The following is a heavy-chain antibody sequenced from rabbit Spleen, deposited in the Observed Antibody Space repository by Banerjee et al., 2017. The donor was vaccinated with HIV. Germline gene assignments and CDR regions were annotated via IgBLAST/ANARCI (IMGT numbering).Heavy chain of an antibody. J-gene: IGHJ6*01. V-gene: IGHV1S40*01. CDR2: IAGSSSDFT. D-gene: IGHD4-1*01. CDR1: GFSFSSSDY. Sequence: QSLEESGGDLVKPGASLTLTCTASGFSFSSSDYMCWVRQAPGKGLEWISCIAGSSSDFTYSATWAKGRFTCSKTSSTTVTLQMTSLTAADTATYFCARDLDGVIGWNFGWWGPGTLVTVS. CDR3: ARDLDGVIGWNFGW.